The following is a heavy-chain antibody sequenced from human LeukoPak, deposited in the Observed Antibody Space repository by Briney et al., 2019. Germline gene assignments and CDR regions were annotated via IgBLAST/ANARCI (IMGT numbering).Heavy chain of an antibody. V-gene: IGHV4-34*01. CDR2: INHSGST. CDR3: ASSGYYDYYYYYMDV. D-gene: IGHD3-22*01. CDR1: GGSFSGCY. Sequence: SETLSLTCAVYGGSFSGCYWSWIRQPPGKGLEWIGEINHSGSTNYNPSLKSRVTLSVDTSKNQFSLKLSSVTAADTAVYYCASSGYYDYYYYYMDVWGKGTTVTVSS. J-gene: IGHJ6*03.